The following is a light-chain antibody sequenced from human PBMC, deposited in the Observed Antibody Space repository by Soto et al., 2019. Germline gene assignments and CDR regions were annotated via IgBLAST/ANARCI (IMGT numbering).Light chain of an antibody. Sequence: QSALTQPASVSGSPGQSITISCTGTSSDVGGYNYVSWYQQHPGKAPKLMIYDVSNRPSGVSNRFSGSKSGNTASLTISGLQAEDEAYYYCSSHTRSSSPYRFGTGPKVTVL. CDR3: SSHTRSSSPYR. CDR1: SSDVGGYNY. CDR2: DVS. J-gene: IGLJ1*01. V-gene: IGLV2-14*01.